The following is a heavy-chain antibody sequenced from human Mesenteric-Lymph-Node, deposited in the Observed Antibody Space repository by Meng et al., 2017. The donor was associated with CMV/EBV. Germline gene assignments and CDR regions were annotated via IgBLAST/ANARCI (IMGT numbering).Heavy chain of an antibody. CDR2: ISLDGSNK. J-gene: IGHJ4*02. Sequence: GGSLRLSCAASGFTFSSYAMSWVRQAPGKGLEWVSGISLDGSNKAHAPSVRGRFTISRDNAKASVYLEMDSLRADDTALYYCARDGRSSDFDYWGQGTLVTVSS. CDR1: GFTFSSYA. CDR3: ARDGRSSDFDY. V-gene: IGHV3-20*04.